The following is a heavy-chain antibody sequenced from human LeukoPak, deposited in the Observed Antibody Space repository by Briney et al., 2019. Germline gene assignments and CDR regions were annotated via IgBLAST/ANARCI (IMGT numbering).Heavy chain of an antibody. Sequence: PGGSLRLSCAASGFTVSTNFMSWVRQAPGKGLEWVSVMHSEGNTHYADSVKGRFTISRDNSKNTLYLQMSSLRAEDTAVYYWARGHYPGSPSWGQGTLVTVSS. CDR2: MHSEGNT. CDR3: ARGHYPGSPS. J-gene: IGHJ5*02. V-gene: IGHV3-53*01. CDR1: GFTVSTNF. D-gene: IGHD3-10*01.